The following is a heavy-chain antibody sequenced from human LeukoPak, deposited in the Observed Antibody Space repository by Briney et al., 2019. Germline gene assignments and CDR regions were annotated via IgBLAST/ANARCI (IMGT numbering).Heavy chain of an antibody. Sequence: PGGSLRLSCAASGFTFSIYGMHWVRQAPGKGLEWVAVIWYDGSNKYYADSVKGRFTISRDNSKNTLYLQMNSLRAEDTAVYYCASEPYSSSSGLWYYYYGMDVWGQGTTVTVSS. CDR3: ASEPYSSSSGLWYYYYGMDV. CDR2: IWYDGSNK. J-gene: IGHJ6*02. CDR1: GFTFSIYG. V-gene: IGHV3-33*01. D-gene: IGHD6-6*01.